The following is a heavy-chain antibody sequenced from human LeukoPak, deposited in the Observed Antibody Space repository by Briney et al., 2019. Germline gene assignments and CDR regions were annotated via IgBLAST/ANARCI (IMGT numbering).Heavy chain of an antibody. D-gene: IGHD6-19*01. J-gene: IGHJ4*02. CDR3: AKDSGSSGWYWDYFDY. CDR2: ISGSGGST. Sequence: PGGSLRLSCAASGFTFSSYAMSWVRQAPGKGLEWVSAISGSGGSTHYADSVKGRFTISRDNSKNTLYLQMNSLRAEDTAVYYCAKDSGSSGWYWDYFDYWGQGTLVTVSS. CDR1: GFTFSSYA. V-gene: IGHV3-23*01.